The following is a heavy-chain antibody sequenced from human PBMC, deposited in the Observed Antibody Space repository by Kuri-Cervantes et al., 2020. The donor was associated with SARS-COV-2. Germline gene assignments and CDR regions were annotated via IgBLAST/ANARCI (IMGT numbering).Heavy chain of an antibody. J-gene: IGHJ6*02. CDR2: IYTSGST. Sequence: SETLSLTCTVSGGSISSYYWSWIRQPAGKGLEWIGRIYTSGSTNYNPPLKSRVTMSVDTSKNQFSLKLSPVTAAGTAVYYCARDIVVVPAAEKEYYYYYYGMDVWGQGTTVTVSS. V-gene: IGHV4-4*07. D-gene: IGHD2-2*01. CDR1: GGSISSYY. CDR3: ARDIVVVPAAEKEYYYYYYGMDV.